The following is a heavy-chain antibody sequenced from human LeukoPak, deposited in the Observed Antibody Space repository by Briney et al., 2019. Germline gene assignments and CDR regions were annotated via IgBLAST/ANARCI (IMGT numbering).Heavy chain of an antibody. CDR2: ISAYNGDT. CDR1: GYTFTSYG. J-gene: IGHJ4*02. CDR3: ARDGYRYGSGSFPDY. D-gene: IGHD3-10*01. Sequence: ASVKVSCKASGYTFTSYGISWVRQAPGQGLEWMGWISAYNGDTNYAQKLQGRVTMTTDTSTSTAYMELRSLRPDEPAMYYCARDGYRYGSGSFPDYWGQGTLVTVSS. V-gene: IGHV1-18*01.